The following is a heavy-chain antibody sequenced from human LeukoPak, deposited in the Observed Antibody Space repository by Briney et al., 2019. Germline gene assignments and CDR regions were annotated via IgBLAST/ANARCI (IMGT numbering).Heavy chain of an antibody. CDR1: GFTFSSYG. V-gene: IGHV3-30*18. CDR3: AKYRNPADYGDYVSFSPHAFDI. D-gene: IGHD4-17*01. Sequence: PEGSLRLSCAASGFTFSSYGMHWVRQAPGKGLEWVAVISYDGSNKYYADSVKGRFTISRDNSKNTLYLQMNSLRVEDAAVYYCAKYRNPADYGDYVSFSPHAFDIWGQGTMVTVSS. CDR2: ISYDGSNK. J-gene: IGHJ3*02.